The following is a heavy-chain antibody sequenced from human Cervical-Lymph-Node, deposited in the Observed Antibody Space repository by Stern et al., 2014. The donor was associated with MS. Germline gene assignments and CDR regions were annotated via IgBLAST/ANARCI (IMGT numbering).Heavy chain of an antibody. CDR1: VYTLSYFF. Sequence: VQLEESGAEVKKPGASVQVSCKASVYTLSYFFMHWIRQAPGQGLEWMGVINPSGGFTTYAQRFQGRFTMTRDTSTSTVFMKLSSLTSEDTAVYYCASARNTAFDIWGQGTSVIVSS. V-gene: IGHV1-46*03. J-gene: IGHJ3*02. CDR3: ASARNTAFDI. CDR2: INPSGGFT.